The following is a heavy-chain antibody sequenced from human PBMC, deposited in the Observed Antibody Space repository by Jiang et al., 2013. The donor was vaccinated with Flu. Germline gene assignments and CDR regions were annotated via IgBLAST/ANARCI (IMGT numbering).Heavy chain of an antibody. CDR3: ARGWLDGDPFDY. V-gene: IGHV3-33*01. Sequence: VRLVESGGGVVQPGRSLRLSCAASGFTFSSYGMHWVRQAPGKGLEWVAVIWYDGSNKYYADSVKGRFTISRDNSKNTLYLQMNSLRAEDTAVYYCARGWLDGDPFDYWGQGTLVTVSS. CDR1: GFTFSSYG. CDR2: IWYDGSNK. J-gene: IGHJ4*02. D-gene: IGHD4-17*01.